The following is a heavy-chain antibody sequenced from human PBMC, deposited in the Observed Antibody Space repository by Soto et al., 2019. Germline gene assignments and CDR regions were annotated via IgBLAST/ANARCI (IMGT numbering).Heavy chain of an antibody. Sequence: GGSLRLSCAASGFTFSSYWMSWVRQAPGKGLEWVANIKQDGSEKYYVDSVKGRFTISRDNAKNSLYLQMNSLRAEDTAVYYCARVEAGSSGEDAFDIWGQGTMVTVSS. V-gene: IGHV3-7*01. CDR1: GFTFSSYW. CDR2: IKQDGSEK. J-gene: IGHJ3*02. CDR3: ARVEAGSSGEDAFDI. D-gene: IGHD6-6*01.